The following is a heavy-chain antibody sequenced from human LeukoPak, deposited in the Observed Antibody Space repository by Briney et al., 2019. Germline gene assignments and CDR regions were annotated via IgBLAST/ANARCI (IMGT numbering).Heavy chain of an antibody. CDR3: ARVAAGLKYGADY. CDR1: GASISSTGSY. V-gene: IGHV4-39*07. Sequence: PSESLSLTCTVSGASISSTGSYWAWIRQPPGKGLDWIGTISYAGSTNYNPSLNTRITISTDTSKNQFSLRLSSVTDADTAVYYCARVAAGLKYGADYWGQGTLGTVSS. D-gene: IGHD1-14*01. J-gene: IGHJ4*02. CDR2: ISYAGST.